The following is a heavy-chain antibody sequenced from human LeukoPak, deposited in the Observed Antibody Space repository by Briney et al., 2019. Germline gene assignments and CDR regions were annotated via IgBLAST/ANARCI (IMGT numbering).Heavy chain of an antibody. D-gene: IGHD2-15*01. CDR2: ISGSGGST. CDR1: GFTFSSYA. Sequence: PGGSLRLSCAASGFTFSSYAMSWVRQAPGKGLEWVSAISGSGGSTYYADSVKGRFTISRDNSKNTLYLQMNSLRADDTAVYYCAKVASAAVDPHWYFDLWGRGTLVTVSS. V-gene: IGHV3-23*01. J-gene: IGHJ2*01. CDR3: AKVASAAVDPHWYFDL.